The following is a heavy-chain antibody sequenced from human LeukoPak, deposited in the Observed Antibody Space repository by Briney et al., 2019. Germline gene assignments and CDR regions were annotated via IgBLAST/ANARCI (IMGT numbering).Heavy chain of an antibody. D-gene: IGHD3-10*01. Sequence: SETLSLTCTVSGGSISSGGYYWSWIRHPAGKGLEWIGRIYSSGSTNYNPSLKSRVTISIDTSKNQFSLNLSSVTAADTAVYYCARSYFGSGSYYVHWGQGTLVTVSS. CDR3: ARSYFGSGSYYVH. J-gene: IGHJ4*02. V-gene: IGHV4-61*02. CDR1: GGSISSGGYY. CDR2: IYSSGST.